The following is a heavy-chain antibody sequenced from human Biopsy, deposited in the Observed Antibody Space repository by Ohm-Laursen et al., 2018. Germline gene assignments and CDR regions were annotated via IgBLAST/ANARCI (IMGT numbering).Heavy chain of an antibody. V-gene: IGHV2-70*16. J-gene: IGHJ6*02. CDR3: ARTPIAIFSAGLVYRHRRHLQGMDV. Sequence: PTQTLTLTGDFSGFSLSARGMCVSWIRQPPGKALEWLARIDWDDYKVYSVSLKDRLTISKATSENQVVLTMTNTDPADTGTYFCARTPIAIFSAGLVYRHRRHLQGMDVWGQGTAVTVS. CDR1: GFSLSARGMC. D-gene: IGHD6-13*01. CDR2: IDWDDYK.